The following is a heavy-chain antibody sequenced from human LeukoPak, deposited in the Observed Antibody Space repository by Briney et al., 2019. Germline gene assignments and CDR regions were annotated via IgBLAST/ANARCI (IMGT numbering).Heavy chain of an antibody. D-gene: IGHD3-10*01. V-gene: IGHV4-30-2*01. CDR1: GGSISSGGYS. J-gene: IGHJ6*02. CDR3: ARANDGSGYGMDV. CDR2: IYHSGST. Sequence: SETLSLTCAVSGGSISSGGYSWSWIRQPPGKGLEWIGYIYHSGSTYYNPSLKSRVTISVGRSKNQFSLKLSSVTAADTAVYYCARANDGSGYGMDVWGQGTTVTVSS.